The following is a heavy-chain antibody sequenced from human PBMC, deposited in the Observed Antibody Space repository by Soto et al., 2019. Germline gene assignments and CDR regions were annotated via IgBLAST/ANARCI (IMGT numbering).Heavy chain of an antibody. V-gene: IGHV3-48*02. CDR2: ISSSSSTI. J-gene: IGHJ3*02. CDR3: ARERVDIVAHDAFDI. D-gene: IGHD5-12*01. Sequence: QAGGSLRLSCAASGFTFSSYSMNWVRQAPGKGLEWVSYISSSSSTIYYADSVKGRFTISRDNAKNSLYLQMNSLRDEDTAVYYCARERVDIVAHDAFDIWGQGTMVTVSS. CDR1: GFTFSSYS.